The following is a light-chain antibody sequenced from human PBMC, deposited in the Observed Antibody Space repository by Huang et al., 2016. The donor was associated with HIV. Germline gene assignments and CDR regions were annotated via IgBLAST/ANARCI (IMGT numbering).Light chain of an antibody. Sequence: DIQMTQSPSSLSASVGDRVTITCQASQDISSYLNWFQQKPGKAPKLLMFDASNLEPGGPSRFSGSKSGTHFTFTITSLQPEDIATYYCQQYDELPLTFGGGTKVEIK. J-gene: IGKJ4*01. CDR3: QQYDELPLT. V-gene: IGKV1-33*01. CDR1: QDISSY. CDR2: DAS.